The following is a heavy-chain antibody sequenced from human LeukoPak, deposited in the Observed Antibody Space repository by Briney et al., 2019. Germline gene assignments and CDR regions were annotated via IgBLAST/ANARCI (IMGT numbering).Heavy chain of an antibody. Sequence: PSETLSLTCSVSGGSISSYYWSWIRQPPGKGLEWIGFIYYSGSTNYNPSLRSRVTILVDTSKNQFSLKLNSVTAADTAVYYCARDTRYGSGSYYGNVFDIWGQGTMVTVSS. CDR2: IYYSGST. V-gene: IGHV4-59*01. J-gene: IGHJ3*02. CDR1: GGSISSYY. D-gene: IGHD3-10*01. CDR3: ARDTRYGSGSYYGNVFDI.